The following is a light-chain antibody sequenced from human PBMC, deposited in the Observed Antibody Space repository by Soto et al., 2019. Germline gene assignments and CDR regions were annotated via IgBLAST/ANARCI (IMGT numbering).Light chain of an antibody. Sequence: QSVLTQPASVSGSPGQSITISCTGTSSDVGGYKYVSWYQQDPGKAPKLMIYDVNNRPSGVSNRFSGSKSGNTASLTISGLQAEDEAYYYCSSYTSSSTLAVFGGGTKLTVL. CDR1: SSDVGGYKY. CDR3: SSYTSSSTLAV. V-gene: IGLV2-14*01. J-gene: IGLJ2*01. CDR2: DVN.